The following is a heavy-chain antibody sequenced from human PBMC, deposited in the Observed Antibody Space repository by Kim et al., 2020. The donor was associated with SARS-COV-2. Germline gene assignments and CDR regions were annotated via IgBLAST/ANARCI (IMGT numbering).Heavy chain of an antibody. CDR3: ARHGSTLFLLRT. CDR2: IYYSGST. V-gene: IGHV4-39*01. D-gene: IGHD1-26*01. Sequence: SETLSLTCTVSGGSISSSSYYWGWIRQPPGKGLEWIGSIYYSGSTYYNPSLKSRVTISVDTSKNQFSLKLSSVTAADTAVYYCARHGSTLFLLRTWGQGTLVTVSS. J-gene: IGHJ5*02. CDR1: GGSISSSSYY.